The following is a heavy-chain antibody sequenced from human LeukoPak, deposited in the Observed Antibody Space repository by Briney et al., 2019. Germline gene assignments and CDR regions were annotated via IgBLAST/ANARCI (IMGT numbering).Heavy chain of an antibody. CDR1: GYTFTSHY. Sequence: ASVKVSCKASGYTFTSHYMHWVRQAPGQGLEWMGIINPSGGSTSYAQKFQGRVTMTRDMSTSTVYMELSSLRSEDTAVYYCAREGTGDDYYMDVWGKGTTVTVSS. D-gene: IGHD7-27*01. V-gene: IGHV1-46*01. J-gene: IGHJ6*03. CDR2: INPSGGST. CDR3: AREGTGDDYYMDV.